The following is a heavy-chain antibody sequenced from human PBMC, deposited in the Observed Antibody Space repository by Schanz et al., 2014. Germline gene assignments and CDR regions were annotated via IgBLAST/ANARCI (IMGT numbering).Heavy chain of an antibody. CDR3: ASLIGTTSAHFYGMDV. J-gene: IGHJ6*02. D-gene: IGHD1-7*01. CDR1: GFTVTSYY. V-gene: IGHV3-53*01. CDR2: IYSGDNT. Sequence: EAQLLESGGNLVQPGGSLRVSCAASGFTVTSYYMSWVRQAPGKGLEWVSVIYSGDNTYYADSVKGRFTISRDNSKNTVYLQMNSLRAEDTAVYFCASLIGTTSAHFYGMDVWGQGTTVTVSS.